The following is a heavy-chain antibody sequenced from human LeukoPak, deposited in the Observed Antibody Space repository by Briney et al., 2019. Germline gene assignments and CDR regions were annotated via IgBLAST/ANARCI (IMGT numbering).Heavy chain of an antibody. D-gene: IGHD6-19*01. V-gene: IGHV3-23*01. CDR3: AKRGPAGAGKSPDYFDY. J-gene: IGHJ4*02. CDR1: GFTFSSYV. CDR2: ITGSGDNT. Sequence: KTGGSLRLSCAASGFTFSSYVMSWVRQAPGKGREWVSAITGSGDNTYYADSVKGRFTISRDNSKNTLYLQMNSLRAEDTAVYYCAKRGPAGAGKSPDYFDYWGQGTLVTVSS.